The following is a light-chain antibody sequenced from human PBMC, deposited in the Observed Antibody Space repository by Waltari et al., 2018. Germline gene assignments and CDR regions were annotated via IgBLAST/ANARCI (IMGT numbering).Light chain of an antibody. Sequence: EIVLTQSPGTLSSAPGERATLSCRASQSVSSNFLAWYQQKPGQAPRLLIYGASSRATGIPDRFSCSGSGTDFTLTISRLEPEDFAVYYCQQYGSSPGIAFGPGTKLDIK. CDR1: QSVSSNF. CDR2: GAS. V-gene: IGKV3-20*01. CDR3: QQYGSSPGIA. J-gene: IGKJ3*01.